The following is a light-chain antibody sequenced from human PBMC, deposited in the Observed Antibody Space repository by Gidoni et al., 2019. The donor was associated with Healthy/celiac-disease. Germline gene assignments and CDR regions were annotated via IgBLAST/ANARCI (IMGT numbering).Light chain of an antibody. J-gene: IGKJ1*01. Sequence: DIQMTQSPSSLSASVGDRVTITCRASQSISSYLNWSQQKPGKAPKLLIYAATSLQSGGPSRFSGSGSGTDCTLTISILQPEDFATYYGQQSYSTPWTFGQGTKVEIK. V-gene: IGKV1-39*01. CDR3: QQSYSTPWT. CDR1: QSISSY. CDR2: AAT.